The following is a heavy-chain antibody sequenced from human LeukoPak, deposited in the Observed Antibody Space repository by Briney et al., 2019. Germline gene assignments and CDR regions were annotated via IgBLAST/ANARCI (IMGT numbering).Heavy chain of an antibody. Sequence: SETLSLTCAVYGGSFSGYYWSWIRQPPGKGLEWIGEINHSGSTNYNPSLKSRVTISVDTSKNQFSLKLSSVTAADTAVYYCARGRGYYYYYMDVWGKGTTVTVSS. CDR1: GGSFSGYY. V-gene: IGHV4-34*01. CDR3: ARGRGYYYYYMDV. J-gene: IGHJ6*03. CDR2: INHSGST.